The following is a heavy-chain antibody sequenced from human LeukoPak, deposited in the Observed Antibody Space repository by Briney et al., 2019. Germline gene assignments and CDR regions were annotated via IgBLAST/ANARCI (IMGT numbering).Heavy chain of an antibody. CDR1: GFAFSSSD. Sequence: GGSLRLSCAASGFAFSSSDMSWVRQAPGSGLEWVSSIRHSDSNTYYAASVMGRFTISRDNSKNTLCLQMNSLSAEDTAVYYCAKRGNPTVGHHYLDVWGKGTTVSVSS. CDR2: IRHSDSNT. CDR3: AKRGNPTVGHHYLDV. J-gene: IGHJ6*03. V-gene: IGHV3-23*05. D-gene: IGHD1-1*01.